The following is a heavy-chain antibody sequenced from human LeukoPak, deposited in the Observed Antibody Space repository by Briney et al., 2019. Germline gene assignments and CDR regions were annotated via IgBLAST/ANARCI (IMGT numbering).Heavy chain of an antibody. CDR3: ASRDSYGYLGVDY. Sequence: SETLSLTCAVSGGSISGSNWWSWVRQPPGKGLEWIGEIYHSGSTNYNPSLKSRVTISVDKSKNQFSLKLSSVTAADTAVYYCASRDSYGYLGVDYWGQGTLVTVSS. D-gene: IGHD5-18*01. CDR1: GGSISGSNW. J-gene: IGHJ4*02. V-gene: IGHV4-4*02. CDR2: IYHSGST.